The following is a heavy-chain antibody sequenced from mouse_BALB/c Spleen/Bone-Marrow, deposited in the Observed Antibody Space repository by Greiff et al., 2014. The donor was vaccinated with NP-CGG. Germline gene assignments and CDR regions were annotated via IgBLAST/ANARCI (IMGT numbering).Heavy chain of an antibody. CDR2: INPYNDGT. V-gene: IGHV1-14*01. CDR3: TRGVYYDYDEGAMDY. J-gene: IGHJ4*01. Sequence: EVKLQESGPELVKPGASVKMSCKASGYTFTSYVMHWVKQKPGQGLEWIGYINPYNDGTKYNEKFEGKATLTSDKSSSTAYMELSSLTSEDSAVYYCTRGVYYDYDEGAMDYWGQGSSVTDSS. D-gene: IGHD2-4*01. CDR1: GYTFTSYV.